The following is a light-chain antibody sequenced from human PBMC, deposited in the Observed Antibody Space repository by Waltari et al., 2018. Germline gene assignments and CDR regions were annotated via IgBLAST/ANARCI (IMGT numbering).Light chain of an antibody. CDR2: EVT. J-gene: IGLJ1*01. CDR1: SSDVGNYNL. Sequence: QSGLTQPASVSGSPGQSITVSCTGTSSDVGNYNLVSWYQQYPGKAPKLIVYEVTKLTSGVSDRFAGSKSGNTASLTISGLQSEDEADYYCCSYAGLGIYVFGTGTKVTVL. CDR3: CSYAGLGIYV. V-gene: IGLV2-23*02.